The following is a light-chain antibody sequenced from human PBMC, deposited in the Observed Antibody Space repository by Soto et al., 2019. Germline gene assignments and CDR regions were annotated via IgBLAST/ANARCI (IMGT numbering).Light chain of an antibody. V-gene: IGLV2-14*03. Sequence: QSALTQPASVSGSPGQSITISCTGTNSDIGGYNYVSWYQQHPGKAPKLMIYDVSNRPSGVSYRFSGSQSGNTASLTISGLQAYHEADYYCRSYTSRSTLVVFGAGTKLTVL. CDR3: RSYTSRSTLVV. CDR1: NSDIGGYNY. J-gene: IGLJ2*01. CDR2: DVS.